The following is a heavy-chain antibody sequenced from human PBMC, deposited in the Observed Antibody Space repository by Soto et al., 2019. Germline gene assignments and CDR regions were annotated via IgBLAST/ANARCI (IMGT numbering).Heavy chain of an antibody. CDR3: TRGHYDSSSWFAFDV. CDR1: GFRFGDYA. Sequence: GGSLRLSCTGSGFRFGDYAINWVRQAPGKGLEWVGFIRSKAFGGTTEYAASVRGRFTFSRDDSKSIAFVHMDSLKSEDAAIYYCTRGHYDSSSWFAFDVWGQGTTVTVSS. D-gene: IGHD6-13*01. J-gene: IGHJ3*01. V-gene: IGHV3-49*04. CDR2: IRSKAFGGTT.